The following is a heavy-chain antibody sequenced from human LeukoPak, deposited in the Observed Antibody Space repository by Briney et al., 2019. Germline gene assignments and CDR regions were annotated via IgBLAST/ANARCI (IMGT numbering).Heavy chain of an antibody. CDR2: IKQDGSEK. J-gene: IGHJ4*02. CDR1: GFTFSSYW. Sequence: PGGSLRLSCAASGFTFSSYWMSWVRQAPGKGLEWVANIKQDGSEKYYVDSVKGRFTISRDNAKNSLYLQMNSLRAEDTAVYYCARFPRIAAAYYFDYWGQGTLFTVSS. V-gene: IGHV3-7*01. CDR3: ARFPRIAAAYYFDY. D-gene: IGHD6-13*01.